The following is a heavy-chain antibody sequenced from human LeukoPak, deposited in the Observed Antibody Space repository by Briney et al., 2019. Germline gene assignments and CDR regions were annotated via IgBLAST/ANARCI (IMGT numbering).Heavy chain of an antibody. Sequence: GGSLRLSCAASGFTFSTYWMHWVRHAPGKGLVWVPRINNDGSSTSYADSVKGRFTISRDNAKNTLYLQMNSLRAEDTAVYYCTLTKGYSSSLSLDYWGQGTLVTVSS. J-gene: IGHJ4*02. V-gene: IGHV3-74*01. CDR3: TLTKGYSSSLSLDY. D-gene: IGHD6-6*01. CDR2: INNDGSST. CDR1: GFTFSTYW.